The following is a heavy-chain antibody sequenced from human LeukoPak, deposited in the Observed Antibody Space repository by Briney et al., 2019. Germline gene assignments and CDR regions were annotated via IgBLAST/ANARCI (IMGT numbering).Heavy chain of an antibody. CDR3: ARISKTVGSDCSFDY. V-gene: IGHV3-7*01. D-gene: IGHD2-21*02. J-gene: IGHJ4*02. CDR2: IKPDGSQK. Sequence: GGSLRLSCAVSGFTFSNYWMSWVRQAPGKGLEWVAYIKPDGSQKYYVDSVKGRFTISRDNAESSLYLQMNSLRAEDTAVYYCARISKTVGSDCSFDYWGQGTLVTVSS. CDR1: GFTFSNYW.